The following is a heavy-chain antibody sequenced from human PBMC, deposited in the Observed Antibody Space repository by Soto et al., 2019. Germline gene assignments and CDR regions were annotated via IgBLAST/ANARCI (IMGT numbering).Heavy chain of an antibody. V-gene: IGHV4-59*08. CDR2: IYYSGST. D-gene: IGHD1-20*01. CDR3: ARRYGVAYDF. Sequence: SETLSLTCTVSGCSISSYYWSWIRQPPGKGLEWIGYIYYSGSTNYNPSLKSRVTISVDTSKNQFSLKLSSVTAADTAVYYCARRYGVAYDFWGQGTLVTVSS. CDR1: GCSISSYY. J-gene: IGHJ4*02.